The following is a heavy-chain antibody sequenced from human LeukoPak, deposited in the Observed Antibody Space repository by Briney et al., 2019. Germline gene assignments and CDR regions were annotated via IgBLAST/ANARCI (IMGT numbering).Heavy chain of an antibody. Sequence: GGSLRLSCAGSGFTFSDYSLNWVRQAPGKGLEWVSAISGSGGSTYYADSVKGRFTISRDNSKNTLYLQMNSLRAEDTAVYYCAKVARATKGPIDYWGQGTLVTVSS. CDR1: GFTFSDYS. J-gene: IGHJ4*02. V-gene: IGHV3-23*01. CDR2: ISGSGGST. D-gene: IGHD1-26*01. CDR3: AKVARATKGPIDY.